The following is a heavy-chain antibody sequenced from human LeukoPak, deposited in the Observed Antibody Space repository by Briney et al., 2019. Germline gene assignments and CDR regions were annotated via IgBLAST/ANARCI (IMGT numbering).Heavy chain of an antibody. Sequence: SETLSLACTVSGGSVSSGSYYWSWIRQPPGKGLEWIGYIYYSGSTNYNPSLKSRVTISVDTSKNQFSLKLSSVTAADTAVYYCARNIGYFWSGYPFDPWGQGTLVTVSS. V-gene: IGHV4-61*01. D-gene: IGHD3-3*01. CDR3: ARNIGYFWSGYPFDP. J-gene: IGHJ5*02. CDR2: IYYSGST. CDR1: GGSVSSGSYY.